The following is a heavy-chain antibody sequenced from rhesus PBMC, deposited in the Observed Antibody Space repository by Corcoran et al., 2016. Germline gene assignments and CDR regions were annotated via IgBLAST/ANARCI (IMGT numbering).Heavy chain of an antibody. J-gene: IGHJ4*01. CDR1: GYSLSSGYA. CDR3: VRVDRRAVIIDY. V-gene: IGHV4-127*01. D-gene: IGHD2-39*01. CDR2: IGGAPGCT. Sequence: QVQLQESGPGLAKPSETLSLTCAVSGYSLSSGYAWTWVRQPPGKGLEWIGFIGGAPGCTYYNPSLKSRVTISKDTSTNQFSLRLTSVTAADTALYYCVRVDRRAVIIDYWGQGVLVTVSS.